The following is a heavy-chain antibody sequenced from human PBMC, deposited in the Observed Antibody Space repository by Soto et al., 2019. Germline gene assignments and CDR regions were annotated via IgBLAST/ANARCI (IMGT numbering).Heavy chain of an antibody. V-gene: IGHV1-46*01. Sequence: GASVKVSCKASGDTFTNYYIHWVRQAPGQGLEWMGIIDPSGTTTFYAQNLQGRVTMTRDTSTGTLYMELSSLRSEDTAVYYCARLKVTSGLSYWGQGTLVTVSS. CDR1: GDTFTNYY. J-gene: IGHJ4*02. D-gene: IGHD6-19*01. CDR2: IDPSGTTT. CDR3: ARLKVTSGLSY.